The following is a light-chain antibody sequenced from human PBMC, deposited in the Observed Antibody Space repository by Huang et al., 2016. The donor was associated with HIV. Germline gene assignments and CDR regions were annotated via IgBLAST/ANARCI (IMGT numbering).Light chain of an antibody. CDR2: AES. Sequence: DIQMTQSPSSLSASVGDRVTITCRASQSISRYLSWYQQKPGKAPKLLIFAESSLQSGVPSRFSGSGSGTNFTLTITTLQPEDFATYYCQESYSLLWTFGQGTKVEIK. CDR1: QSISRY. J-gene: IGKJ1*01. CDR3: QESYSLLWT. V-gene: IGKV1-39*01.